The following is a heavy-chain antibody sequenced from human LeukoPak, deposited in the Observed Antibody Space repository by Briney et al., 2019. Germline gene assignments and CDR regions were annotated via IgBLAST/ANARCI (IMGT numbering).Heavy chain of an antibody. D-gene: IGHD6-13*01. V-gene: IGHV1-46*01. CDR3: ARDRIAGAGFAFDY. Sequence: ASVKVSCTASGYTFTTYYMHWVRQAPGQGLEWMGIINPSGGSTSYAHKFQGRVTMTRDTSTRTVSMELSSLRSEDTAVYSCARDRIAGAGFAFDYWGQGTLVTVSS. CDR2: INPSGGST. J-gene: IGHJ4*02. CDR1: GYTFTTYY.